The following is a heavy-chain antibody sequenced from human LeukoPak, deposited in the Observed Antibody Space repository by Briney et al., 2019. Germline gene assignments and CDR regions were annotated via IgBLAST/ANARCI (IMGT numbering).Heavy chain of an antibody. Sequence: GGSLRLSCAASGFTFSSYWMLWVRQAPGKGLVWVSHINSDGSSTYYADSVKGRFTISRDNAKNTLYLQMNSLRAEDTAVYYCARDFSNYYDISGDYWGQGTLVTVSS. V-gene: IGHV3-74*01. CDR3: ARDFSNYYDISGDY. CDR1: GFTFSSYW. J-gene: IGHJ4*02. D-gene: IGHD3-22*01. CDR2: INSDGSST.